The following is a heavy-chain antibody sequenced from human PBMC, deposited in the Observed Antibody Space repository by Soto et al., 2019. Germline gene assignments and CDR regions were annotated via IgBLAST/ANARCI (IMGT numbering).Heavy chain of an antibody. CDR2: IIPIFGTA. J-gene: IGHJ3*02. CDR1: GGTFSSYA. D-gene: IGHD2-2*02. Sequence: WASVKVSCKASGGTFSSYAISWVRQAPGQGLEWMGGIIPIFGTANYAQKFQGRVTITADESTSTAYMELSSLRSEDTAVYYCARDLGYCSSTSCYISDDAFDIWGQGTMVTVSS. CDR3: ARDLGYCSSTSCYISDDAFDI. V-gene: IGHV1-69*13.